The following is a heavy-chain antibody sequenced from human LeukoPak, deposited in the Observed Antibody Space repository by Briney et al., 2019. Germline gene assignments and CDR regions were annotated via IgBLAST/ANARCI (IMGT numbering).Heavy chain of an antibody. D-gene: IGHD1-26*01. Sequence: PSETLSLTCSVSGGSISSSTYYWGWIRQPPGKGLEWIATINYSGTTHHNPSLKSRVTISADTSNYQFSLKLNSVTAADTAVYHCARGRWISGSYYNFDYWGQGTLVTVSS. CDR2: INYSGTT. V-gene: IGHV4-39*07. CDR1: GGSISSSTYY. CDR3: ARGRWISGSYYNFDY. J-gene: IGHJ4*02.